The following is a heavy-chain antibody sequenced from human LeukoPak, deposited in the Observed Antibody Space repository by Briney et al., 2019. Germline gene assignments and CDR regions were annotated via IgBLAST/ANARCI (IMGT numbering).Heavy chain of an antibody. Sequence: PGGSLRLSCAASGFNLTDYWMSWVRQAPGKGLEWVANVKQDGSGEYYVDSVKGRFTISRDNAKNSLYLQMNSLRAEDTAVYYCARGPNYYDSSGYYSEYWGQGTLVTVSS. D-gene: IGHD3-22*01. CDR1: GFNLTDYW. J-gene: IGHJ4*02. CDR2: VKQDGSGE. CDR3: ARGPNYYDSSGYYSEY. V-gene: IGHV3-7*01.